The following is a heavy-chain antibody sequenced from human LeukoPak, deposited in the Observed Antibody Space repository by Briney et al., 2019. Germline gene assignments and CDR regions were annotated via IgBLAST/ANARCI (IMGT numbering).Heavy chain of an antibody. Sequence: GGSLRLSCAASGFTFSDYYMSWVRQAPGKGLEWVSAISGSGGSTYCADSVKGRFTISRDNSKNTLYLQMNSLRAEDTAVYYCARLYYYGSGSYYPYYFDYWGQGTLVTVSS. D-gene: IGHD3-10*01. CDR1: GFTFSDYY. V-gene: IGHV3-23*01. CDR3: ARLYYYGSGSYYPYYFDY. J-gene: IGHJ4*02. CDR2: ISGSGGST.